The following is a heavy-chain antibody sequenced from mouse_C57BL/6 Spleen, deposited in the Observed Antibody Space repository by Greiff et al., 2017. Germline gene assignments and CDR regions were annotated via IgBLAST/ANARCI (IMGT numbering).Heavy chain of an antibody. J-gene: IGHJ2*01. D-gene: IGHD1-1*01. Sequence: QVQLQQPGAELVKPGASVKMSCKASGYTFTSYWITWVKQRPGQGLEWIGDIYPGSGSTNYNEKFKSKATLTVDTSSSTAYMQLSSLTSEDSAVYYGAREGITTVVATNFDYWGQGTTLTVSS. CDR3: AREGITTVVATNFDY. CDR1: GYTFTSYW. CDR2: IYPGSGST. V-gene: IGHV1-55*01.